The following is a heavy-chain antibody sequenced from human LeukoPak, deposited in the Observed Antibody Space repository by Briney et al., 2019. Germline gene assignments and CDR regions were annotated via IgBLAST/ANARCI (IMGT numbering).Heavy chain of an antibody. CDR1: GGTFSSYA. D-gene: IGHD4/OR15-4a*01. V-gene: IGHV1-69*13. J-gene: IGHJ3*02. CDR2: IIPIFGTA. CDR3: ARGKLTQIGLAFDI. Sequence: SVKVSCKASGGTFSSYAISWVRQAPGQGLEWMGGIIPIFGTANYAQKFQGRVTITADESTSTAYMELSSLRSEDTAVYYCARGKLTQIGLAFDIWGQGTMVTVSS.